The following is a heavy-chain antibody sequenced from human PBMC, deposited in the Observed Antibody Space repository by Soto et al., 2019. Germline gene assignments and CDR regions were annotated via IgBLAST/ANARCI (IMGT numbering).Heavy chain of an antibody. CDR1: RFTFSSYA. CDR3: ASGRGRSFYYGMDV. Sequence: EVQVLESGGGLVQPGGSLRLSCAASRFTFSSYAMTWVRQAPGKGLEWVSAISGSGDSTYYAGSVKGRFTISRDNSKNTLYLQMNSLRAEDTAVYYCASGRGRSFYYGMDVWGQGTTVTVSS. V-gene: IGHV3-23*01. CDR2: ISGSGDST. D-gene: IGHD1-26*01. J-gene: IGHJ6*02.